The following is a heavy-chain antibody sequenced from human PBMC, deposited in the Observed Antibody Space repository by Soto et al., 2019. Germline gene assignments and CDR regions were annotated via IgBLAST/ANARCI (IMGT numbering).Heavy chain of an antibody. CDR1: GFSLSTSGVG. J-gene: IGHJ4*02. V-gene: IGHV2-5*02. CDR2: IYWDDDK. D-gene: IGHD6-6*01. CDR3: AHSRPPRLLDY. Sequence: QITLKESGPTLVKPTQTLTLTCTFSGFSLSTSGVGVGWIRQPPGKALEWLALIYWDDDKRYSPSLNSRLTITTDTSKNQVVLTMTNMDPVDTAPYYCAHSRPPRLLDYWGQGTLVTVAS.